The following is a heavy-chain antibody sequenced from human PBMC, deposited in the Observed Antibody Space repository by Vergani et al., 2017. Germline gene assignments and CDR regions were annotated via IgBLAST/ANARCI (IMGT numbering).Heavy chain of an antibody. D-gene: IGHD3-9*01. CDR3: AREPPLTGFFDY. V-gene: IGHV1-46*03. J-gene: IGHJ4*02. CDR2: ISPDGFST. CDR1: GYTFTAYY. Sequence: QVQLVQSGAELKKPGASVRVSCKASGYTFTAYYIHWVRQAPEQGLEWVGVISPDGFSTFYAQKFQGRVTITRDTSTSTVYVEVTSLRSDDTAVYYCAREPPLTGFFDYWGQGTLVTVSS.